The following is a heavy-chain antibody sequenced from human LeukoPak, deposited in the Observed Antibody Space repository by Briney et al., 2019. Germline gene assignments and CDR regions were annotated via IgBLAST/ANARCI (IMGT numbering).Heavy chain of an antibody. J-gene: IGHJ4*02. CDR3: ARENRDFIGSGNHLDY. CDR2: VYSSGGT. D-gene: IGHD2-15*01. V-gene: IGHV4-4*07. Sequence: SETLSLTCNVSGDSISGYYWGWIRQPAGKGLEWIGRVYSSGGTDYHPSLAGRVTMSLDTSRNQFSLNLMSVTPADTAVYYGARENRDFIGSGNHLDYWGQGSPVTVSS. CDR1: GDSISGYY.